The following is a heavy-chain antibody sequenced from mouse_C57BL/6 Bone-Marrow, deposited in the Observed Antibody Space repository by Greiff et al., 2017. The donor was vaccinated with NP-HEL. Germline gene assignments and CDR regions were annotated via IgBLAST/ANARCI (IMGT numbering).Heavy chain of an antibody. CDR1: GFTFTDYY. CDR3: ARSSYYDYADDPFYAMDY. V-gene: IGHV7-3*01. CDR2: IRNKANGYTT. D-gene: IGHD2-4*01. J-gene: IGHJ4*01. Sequence: EVMLVESGGGLVQPGGSLSLSCAASGFTFTDYYMSWVRQPPGKALEWLGFIRNKANGYTTEYSASVKGRFTISRDNSQSILYLQMNALRADDSATYYCARSSYYDYADDPFYAMDYWGQGTSVTVSS.